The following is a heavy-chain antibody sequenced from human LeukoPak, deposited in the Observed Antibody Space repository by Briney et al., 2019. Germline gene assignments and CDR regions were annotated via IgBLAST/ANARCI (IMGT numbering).Heavy chain of an antibody. V-gene: IGHV1-69*02. CDR2: IIPLLGIA. J-gene: IGHJ4*02. D-gene: IGHD3-22*01. Sequence: SVKVSCKASGGTFSSYTISWVRQAPGQGLEWMGRIIPLLGIANYAQKFQGRVTITADKSTSTAYMELSSLRSEDTAVYYCARTLRYRDYYDSSGYQGGLLWGQGTLATVSS. CDR3: ARTLRYRDYYDSSGYQGGLL. CDR1: GGTFSSYT.